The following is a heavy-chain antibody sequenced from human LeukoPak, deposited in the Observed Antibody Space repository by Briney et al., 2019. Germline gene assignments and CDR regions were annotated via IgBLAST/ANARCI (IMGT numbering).Heavy chain of an antibody. CDR2: ITPFNGNT. V-gene: IGHV1-45*02. D-gene: IGHD3-10*01. CDR3: ALLKGTDAFDI. J-gene: IGHJ3*02. CDR1: GYTFTYRY. Sequence: GASVKVSCKASGYTFTYRYLHWVRQAPGQALEWMGWITPFNGNTNYAQKFQDRVTITRDRSMSTAYMELSSLRSEDTAMYCCALLKGTDAFDIWGQRTMVTVSS.